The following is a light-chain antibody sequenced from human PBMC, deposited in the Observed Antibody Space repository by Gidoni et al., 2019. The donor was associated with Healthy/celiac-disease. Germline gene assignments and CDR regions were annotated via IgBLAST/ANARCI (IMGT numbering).Light chain of an antibody. Sequence: ALRMTQSPSSFSASTGDRVTITCRASQGISSYLAWYQQKPGKAPKRLIYAASTLQSGVPSRFRGSGSGTDFTLTISCLQSEDFATYYCQQYYSYPWTFGQGTKVEIK. J-gene: IGKJ1*01. CDR1: QGISSY. CDR3: QQYYSYPWT. V-gene: IGKV1-8*01. CDR2: AAS.